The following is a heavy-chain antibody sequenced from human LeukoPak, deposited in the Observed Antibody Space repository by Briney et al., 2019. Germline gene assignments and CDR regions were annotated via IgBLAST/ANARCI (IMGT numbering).Heavy chain of an antibody. V-gene: IGHV3-9*01. CDR1: GFTFDDYA. CDR3: ARDVRYYYDSSGYYRFDY. Sequence: GGSLRLSCAASGFTFDDYAMHWVRQAPGKGLEWVSGISWNSGSIGYADSVKGRFTISRDNAKNSLYLQMNSLRAEDTAVYYCARDVRYYYDSSGYYRFDYWGQGTLVTVSS. J-gene: IGHJ4*02. D-gene: IGHD3-22*01. CDR2: ISWNSGSI.